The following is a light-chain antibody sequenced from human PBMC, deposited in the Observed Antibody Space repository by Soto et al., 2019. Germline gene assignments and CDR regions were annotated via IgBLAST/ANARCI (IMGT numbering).Light chain of an antibody. J-gene: IGKJ1*01. V-gene: IGKV3D-15*01. CDR2: DAS. CDR3: QHYGSSWT. Sequence: EIVMTQSPATLSVSPGERATLSCRASQSVSSNLAWYQQKPGQAPRLLIYDASNRATGIPARFSGSGSGTDFTLTISSLEPEDFAVYYCQHYGSSWTFGQGTKVDIK. CDR1: QSVSSN.